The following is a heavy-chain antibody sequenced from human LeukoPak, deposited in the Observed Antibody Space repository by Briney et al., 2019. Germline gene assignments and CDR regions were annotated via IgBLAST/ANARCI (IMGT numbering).Heavy chain of an antibody. CDR3: AKGARLNYYYLDV. Sequence: PGGPLRLSCAASGFAFSTYTMNWVRQAPGKGLEWVSAIGGSGGGTRYVDSVKGRFTISRDNSKNTLYLQMNGLRDDDTAVYYCAKGARLNYYYLDVWGKGTTVTVSS. CDR1: GFAFSTYT. J-gene: IGHJ6*03. V-gene: IGHV3-23*01. CDR2: IGGSGGGT.